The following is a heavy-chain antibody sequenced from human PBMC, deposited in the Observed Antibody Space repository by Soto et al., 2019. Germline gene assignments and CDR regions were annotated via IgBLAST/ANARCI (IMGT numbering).Heavy chain of an antibody. CDR3: AREVRGWNYGGDWFDP. Sequence: SETLSLTCTVSGGSISSYYWSWIRQPAGKGLEWIGRIYTSGSTNYNPSLKSRVTTSVDTSKNQFSLKLSSVTAADTAVYYCAREVRGWNYGGDWFDPWGQGTLVTVSS. CDR1: GGSISSYY. D-gene: IGHD1-7*01. J-gene: IGHJ5*02. V-gene: IGHV4-4*07. CDR2: IYTSGST.